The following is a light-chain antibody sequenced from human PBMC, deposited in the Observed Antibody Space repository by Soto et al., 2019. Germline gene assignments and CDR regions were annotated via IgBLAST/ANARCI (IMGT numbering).Light chain of an antibody. J-gene: IGKJ2*01. CDR3: QQRSSWSRT. CDR1: QSVSSY. V-gene: IGKV3-11*01. CDR2: DAS. Sequence: EIVLTQSPATLSLSPGERATLSCRASQSVSSYLAWYQQKPGQTPRLLIYDASNRATGIPARFSGSGSGTDFTLIISSLEPEDFAVYYCQQRSSWSRTFGQGTKLEIK.